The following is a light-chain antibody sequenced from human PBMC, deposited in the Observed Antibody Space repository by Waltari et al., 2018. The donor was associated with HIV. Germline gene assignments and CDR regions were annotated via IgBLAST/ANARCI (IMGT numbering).Light chain of an antibody. V-gene: IGLV6-57*01. CDR3: QSYDTSRQWV. Sequence: NFMLTQPHSGSESSGTTVTIPSTRTRGSLARYFVHWSQHRPGGYLPTVIYGSHHSPTGVPDRFSGSIDRSSNSASLTISGLKTEDEADYYCQSYDTSRQWVVGGGTKLTVL. J-gene: IGLJ3*02. CDR2: GSH. CDR1: RGSLARYF.